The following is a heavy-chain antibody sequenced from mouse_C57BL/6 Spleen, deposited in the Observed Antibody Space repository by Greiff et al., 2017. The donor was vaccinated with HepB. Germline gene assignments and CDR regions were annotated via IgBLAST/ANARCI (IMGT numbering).Heavy chain of an antibody. CDR2: INPNNGGT. D-gene: IGHD2-4*01. V-gene: IGHV1-18*01. CDR3: ARAPYSDYDGDFDV. Sequence: EVQLQQSGPELVKPGASVKIPCKASGYTFTDYNMDWVKQSHGKSLEWIGDINPNNGGTIYNQKFKGKATLTVDKSSSTAYMELRSLTSEDTAVYYCARAPYSDYDGDFDVWGTGTTVTVSS. J-gene: IGHJ1*03. CDR1: GYTFTDYN.